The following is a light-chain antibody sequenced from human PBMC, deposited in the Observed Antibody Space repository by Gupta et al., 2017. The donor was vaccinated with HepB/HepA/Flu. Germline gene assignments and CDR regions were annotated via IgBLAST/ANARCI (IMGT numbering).Light chain of an antibody. V-gene: IGLV3-25*03. Sequence: ELTQPPSLSVSPGQTARITCSGETLASHFSYWYQQKPGQAPVVIIYKDDKRSSGIPERFSGSSSGTTGALTISGIQAEDEADYFCQSTDVTGTYIVFGGGTKVTVL. CDR1: TLASHF. J-gene: IGLJ2*01. CDR2: KDD. CDR3: QSTDVTGTYIV.